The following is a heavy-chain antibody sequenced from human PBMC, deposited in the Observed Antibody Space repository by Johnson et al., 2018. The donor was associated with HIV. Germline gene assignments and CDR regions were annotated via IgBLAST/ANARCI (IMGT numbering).Heavy chain of an antibody. D-gene: IGHD3-3*01. CDR1: GFTFSDAW. CDR2: IKSKSDGGTT. J-gene: IGHJ3*01. CDR3: ASDRTYQPIFGGVDNAFDV. V-gene: IGHV3-15*01. Sequence: MQLVESGGGLVKPGGSLRLSCAASGFTFSDAWMGWVRQAPGKGLEWVGRIKSKSDGGTTDYAAPVEGRGTISRDDSKNTLSLQMNSLKTEDTAVYYCASDRTYQPIFGGVDNAFDVWGQGTMVTVSS.